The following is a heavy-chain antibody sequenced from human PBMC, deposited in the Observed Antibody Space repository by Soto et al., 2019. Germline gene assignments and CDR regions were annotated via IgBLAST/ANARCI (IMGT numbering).Heavy chain of an antibody. CDR3: ARAGPGYYDSSGYRLDY. J-gene: IGHJ4*02. V-gene: IGHV3-74*01. CDR2: INSDGSST. CDR1: GFTFSSYW. Sequence: EVQLVESGGGLVQPGGSLRLSCAASGFTFSSYWMHWVRQAPGKGLVWVSRINSDGSSTSYADSVKGRFSISRDNAKNTLYLQMNSLRDEDTAVYYCARAGPGYYDSSGYRLDYWGQGTLVTVSS. D-gene: IGHD3-22*01.